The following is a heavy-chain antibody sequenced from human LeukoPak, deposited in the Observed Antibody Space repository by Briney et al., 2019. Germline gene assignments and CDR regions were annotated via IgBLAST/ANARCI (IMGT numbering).Heavy chain of an antibody. CDR3: ARHVYPGSGNFNGFDP. CDR1: GGSISGYY. V-gene: IGHV4-59*08. J-gene: IGHJ5*02. D-gene: IGHD3-10*01. CDR2: IYYSGNT. Sequence: SEALSLTCTVSGGSISGYYWSWMRQPPGQGLEWIGYIYYSGNTNYNPSLRSRVTISLDTPKNHFSLNLSSVTAADTAVYYCARHVYPGSGNFNGFDPWGQGTLVTVSS.